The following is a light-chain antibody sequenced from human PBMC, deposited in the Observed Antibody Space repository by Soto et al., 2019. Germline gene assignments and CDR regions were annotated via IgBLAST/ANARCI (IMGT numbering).Light chain of an antibody. CDR1: QSLDSY. CDR2: AAS. Sequence: AQSPATLFFSSGARAHLSCRASQSLDSYLAWFQQKPGKAPKVLIYAASTLESGVPSRFSGSGSGAEFTLTISSLQPEDFATYYCQQNFSPLLTFGRGTKVDIK. J-gene: IGKJ4*01. CDR3: QQNFSPLLT. V-gene: IGKV1-39*01.